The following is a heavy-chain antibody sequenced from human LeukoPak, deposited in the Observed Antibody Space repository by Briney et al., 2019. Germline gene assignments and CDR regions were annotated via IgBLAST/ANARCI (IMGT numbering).Heavy chain of an antibody. CDR2: IFPSGDEI. D-gene: IGHD2-8*02. J-gene: IGHJ4*02. CDR1: GFTFSTFA. V-gene: IGHV3-23*01. Sequence: GGSLRLSCAASGFTFSTFAMIWVRQPPGKGLEWVSSIFPSGDEIHYADSVRGRFTISRDNSKSTLSMQMNSPRAEDTAIYYCATYRQVLLPFESWGQGTLVTVSS. CDR3: ATYRQVLLPFES.